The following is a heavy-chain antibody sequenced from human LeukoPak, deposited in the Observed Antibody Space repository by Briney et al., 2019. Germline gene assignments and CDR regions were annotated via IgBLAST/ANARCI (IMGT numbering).Heavy chain of an antibody. D-gene: IGHD3-10*01. CDR1: GGSISSGGYY. CDR2: IYYSGST. J-gene: IGHJ6*02. CDR3: ARDYYGSGSPKTNYGMDV. V-gene: IGHV4-31*03. Sequence: SQTLSLTCTVSGGSISSGGYYWSWIRQHPGKGLEWIGYIYYSGSTYYNPSLKSRVTISVDTSKNQFSLRLSSVTAADTAVYYCARDYYGSGSPKTNYGMDVWGQGTTVTVSS.